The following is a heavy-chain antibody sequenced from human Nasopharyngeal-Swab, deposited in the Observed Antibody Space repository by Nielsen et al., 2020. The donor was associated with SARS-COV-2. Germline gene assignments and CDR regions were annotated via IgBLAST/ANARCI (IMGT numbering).Heavy chain of an antibody. J-gene: IGHJ5*02. CDR2: INTNTGNP. CDR3: ARSNQRGYCSSTSCQGRDWFDP. CDR1: GCTFTSYA. Sequence: ASVKVSCKASGCTFTSYAMNWVRQAPGQGLEWMGWINTNTGNPTYAQGFTGRFVFSLDTSVSTAYLQISSLKAEDTAVYYCARSNQRGYCSSTSCQGRDWFDPWGQGTLVTVSS. V-gene: IGHV7-4-1*02. D-gene: IGHD2-2*01.